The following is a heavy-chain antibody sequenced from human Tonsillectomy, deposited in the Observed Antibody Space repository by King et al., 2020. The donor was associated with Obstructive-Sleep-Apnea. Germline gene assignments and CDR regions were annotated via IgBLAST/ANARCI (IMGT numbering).Heavy chain of an antibody. Sequence: VQLVESGGGVVQPGRSLRLSCAASGFTFSTSAMHWVRQAPGKGLEWVAVISYDGDKKYYADSVTGRFTISRDNSKKTLYLQMNSLRGEDTAVYYCANDWRPNWSGDHFYLGHWGQGTLVTVSS. CDR2: ISYDGDKK. CDR3: ANDWRPNWSGDHFYLGH. D-gene: IGHD3-3*01. V-gene: IGHV3-30*18. J-gene: IGHJ4*02. CDR1: GFTFSTSA.